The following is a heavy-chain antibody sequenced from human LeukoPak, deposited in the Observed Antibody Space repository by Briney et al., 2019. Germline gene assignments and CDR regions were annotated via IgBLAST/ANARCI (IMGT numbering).Heavy chain of an antibody. V-gene: IGHV3-11*04. D-gene: IGHD6-6*01. CDR1: GFTVSNNY. J-gene: IGHJ4*02. Sequence: PGGSLRLLCAASGFTVSNNYMNWVRQAPGKGLEWVSYISSSGSTIYYADSVKGRFTISRDNAKNSLYLQMNSLRAEDTAVYYCARSRLVQLPDGFWGQGTLVTVSS. CDR2: ISSSGSTI. CDR3: ARSRLVQLPDGF.